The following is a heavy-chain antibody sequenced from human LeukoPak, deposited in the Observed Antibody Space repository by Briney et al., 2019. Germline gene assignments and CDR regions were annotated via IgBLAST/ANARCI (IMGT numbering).Heavy chain of an antibody. J-gene: IGHJ4*02. D-gene: IGHD3-22*01. V-gene: IGHV3-33*06. CDR2: IWYDGSNK. CDR1: GFTFSSYG. CDR3: AKDHHYYDSSGPDY. Sequence: GGSLRLSCAASGFTFSSYGMDWVRQAPGKGLEGVAVIWYDGSNKYYADSVKGQFTISRDNSKNTLYLQMNSLRAEDTAVYYCAKDHHYYDSSGPDYWGQGTLVTVSS.